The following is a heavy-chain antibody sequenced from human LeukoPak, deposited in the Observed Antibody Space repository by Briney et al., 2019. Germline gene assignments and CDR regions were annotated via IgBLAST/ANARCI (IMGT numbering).Heavy chain of an antibody. Sequence: ASVKVSCKASGYTFTGYYMHWVRQAPGQGLEWMGRINPNSGGTNYAQKFQGRVTMTRDTSISTAHMELSRLRSDDTAVYYCALATYYYDSSGYPFDYWGQGTLVTVSS. V-gene: IGHV1-2*06. D-gene: IGHD3-22*01. CDR3: ALATYYYDSSGYPFDY. CDR2: INPNSGGT. J-gene: IGHJ4*02. CDR1: GYTFTGYY.